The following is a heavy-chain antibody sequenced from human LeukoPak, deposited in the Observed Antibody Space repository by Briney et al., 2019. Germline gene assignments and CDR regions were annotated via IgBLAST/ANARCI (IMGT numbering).Heavy chain of an antibody. V-gene: IGHV1-2*02. CDR1: GYTFTGYY. J-gene: IGHJ4*02. CDR3: ARGYYYDSSGYNPALY. CDR2: INPNSGGT. D-gene: IGHD3-22*01. Sequence: ASVKVSCKASGYTFTGYYMHWVRQAPGQGLEWTGWINPNSGGTNHAQKFQGRVTMTRDTSISTAYMELSRLRSDDTAVYYCARGYYYDSSGYNPALYWGQGTLVTVSS.